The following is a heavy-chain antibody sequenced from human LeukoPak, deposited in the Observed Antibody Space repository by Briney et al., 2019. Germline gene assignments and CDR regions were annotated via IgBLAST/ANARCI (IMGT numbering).Heavy chain of an antibody. CDR1: GFTFSSYS. CDR3: ARDLYYYDNSAYYYGHYGMDV. Sequence: KPGGSLRLSCAASGFTFSSYSMNWVRQAPGKGLEWVSSISSSSSYIYYADSVKGRFTISRDNAKNSLYLQMNSLRAEDTAVWYCARDLYYYDNSAYYYGHYGMDVWGQGTTVTVSS. D-gene: IGHD3-22*01. V-gene: IGHV3-21*01. J-gene: IGHJ6*02. CDR2: ISSSSSYI.